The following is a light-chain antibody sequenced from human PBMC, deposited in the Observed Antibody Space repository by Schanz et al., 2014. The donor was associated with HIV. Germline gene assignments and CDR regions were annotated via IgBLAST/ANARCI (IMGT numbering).Light chain of an antibody. CDR2: AAS. V-gene: IGKV1-8*01. Sequence: AIRMTQSPSSFSASTGDRVTITCRAGQGISSSLAWYQQKPGKAPKLLIYAASSLQSGVPSRFSGSGSGTDFTLTISGLQPEDFVTYYCQQSYSTPTTFGQGTKLEIK. CDR3: QQSYSTPTT. J-gene: IGKJ2*01. CDR1: QGISSS.